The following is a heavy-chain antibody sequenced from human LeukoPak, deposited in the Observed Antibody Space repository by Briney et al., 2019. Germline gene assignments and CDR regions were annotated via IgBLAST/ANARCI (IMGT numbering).Heavy chain of an antibody. CDR1: GFTFSSYS. CDR2: ISSSSSII. Sequence: GGSLRLSCAASGFTFSSYSMNWVRQAPGKGLEWVSYISSSSSIIYYADSVKGRFTISRDNARNSLYLQMNSLRAEDTAVYYCARGNIVTAAGAFDYWGQGTLVTVPS. J-gene: IGHJ4*02. CDR3: ARGNIVTAAGAFDY. V-gene: IGHV3-48*01. D-gene: IGHD6-13*01.